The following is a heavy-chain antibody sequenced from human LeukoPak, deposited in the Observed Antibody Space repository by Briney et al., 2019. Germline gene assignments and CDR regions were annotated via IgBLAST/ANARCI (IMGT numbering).Heavy chain of an antibody. D-gene: IGHD6-13*01. Sequence: SETLSLTCTVSGGSISSSSYYWGWIRQPPGKGLEWIGSIYYSGSTYYNPSLKSRVTISVDTSKNQFSLKLSSVTAADTAVYYCARGSSSSWYDAFDIWGQGTMVTVSS. J-gene: IGHJ3*02. CDR1: GGSISSSSYY. V-gene: IGHV4-39*07. CDR3: ARGSSSSWYDAFDI. CDR2: IYYSGST.